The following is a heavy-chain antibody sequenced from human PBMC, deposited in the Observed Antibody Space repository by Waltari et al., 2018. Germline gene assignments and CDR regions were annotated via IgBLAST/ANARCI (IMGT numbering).Heavy chain of an antibody. Sequence: EVQLVESGGDLVQPGGSLSLSCAASGFTLSNYWMSWVRQAPGKGPEWMANIKTDGGEEYYVDSVRGRFTISRDNAKNLLFLQMNSLRPEDTAVYYCARDQWFGFDIWGQGTMVTVSS. CDR2: IKTDGGEE. CDR3: ARDQWFGFDI. J-gene: IGHJ3*02. D-gene: IGHD3-22*01. CDR1: GFTLSNYW. V-gene: IGHV3-7*01.